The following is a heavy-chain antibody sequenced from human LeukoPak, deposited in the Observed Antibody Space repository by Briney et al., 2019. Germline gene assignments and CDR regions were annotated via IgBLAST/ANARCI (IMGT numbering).Heavy chain of an antibody. CDR3: TRVPPYGSSWSKGVLDY. Sequence: ASVKVSCKASGYTFTSYGISWVRQAPGQGLEWMGWISAYNGNTNYAQKLQGRVTMTTDTSTSTAYMELRSLRSDDTAVYYCTRVPPYGSSWSKGVLDYWGQGTLVTVSS. V-gene: IGHV1-18*01. CDR2: ISAYNGNT. D-gene: IGHD6-13*01. J-gene: IGHJ4*02. CDR1: GYTFTSYG.